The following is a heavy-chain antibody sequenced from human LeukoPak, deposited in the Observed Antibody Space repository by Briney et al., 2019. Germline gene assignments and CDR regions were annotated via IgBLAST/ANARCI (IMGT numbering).Heavy chain of an antibody. V-gene: IGHV4-61*02. CDR3: ARGGGLWFGVKPFDY. D-gene: IGHD3-10*01. CDR2: IYTSGST. J-gene: IGHJ4*02. CDR1: GGSISSGSYY. Sequence: KPSETLSLTCTVSGGSISSGSYYWSWIRQPAGKGLEWIGRIYTSGSTNYNPSLKSRVTISVDTSKNQFSLKLSSVTAADTAVYYCARGGGLWFGVKPFDYWGQGTLVTVSS.